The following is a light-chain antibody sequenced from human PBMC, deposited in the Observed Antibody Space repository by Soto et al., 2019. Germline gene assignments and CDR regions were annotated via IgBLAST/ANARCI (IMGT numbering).Light chain of an antibody. CDR2: DAF. Sequence: EIVLTQSPATLSLSTGERATLSCRASQSVSSYLAWYQQKPGQAPRLLIYDAFTRATGIPARFSGSGSGTDFTLTSSSLEPEDFAVDYCQQRSNWRTFGGGTKVEIK. CDR3: QQRSNWRT. CDR1: QSVSSY. V-gene: IGKV3-11*01. J-gene: IGKJ4*01.